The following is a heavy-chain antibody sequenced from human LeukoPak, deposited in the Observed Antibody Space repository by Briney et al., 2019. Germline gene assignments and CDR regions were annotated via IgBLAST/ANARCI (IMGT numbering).Heavy chain of an antibody. J-gene: IGHJ4*02. Sequence: RGSLRLSCAASGFTFSSYSMNWVRQAPGKGLEWVSYISSSSTIYYADSVKGRFTISRDNAKNSLYLQMNSLRDEDTAVYYCAGLLRSYFDYWGQGTLVTVSS. CDR2: ISSSSTI. CDR1: GFTFSSYS. CDR3: AGLLRSYFDY. V-gene: IGHV3-48*02.